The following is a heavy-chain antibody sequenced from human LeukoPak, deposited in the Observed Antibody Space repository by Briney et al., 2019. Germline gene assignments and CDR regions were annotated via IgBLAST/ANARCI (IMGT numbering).Heavy chain of an antibody. CDR3: ARDRSPYYDFWSGYYPVDAFDI. CDR2: ISSSSSYI. Sequence: PGGSLRLSCAASGFTSSSYSMNWVRQAPGKGLEWVSSISSSSSYIYYADSVKGRFTISRDNAKNSLYLQMNSLRAEDTAVYYCARDRSPYYDFWSGYYPVDAFDIWGQGTMVTVSS. J-gene: IGHJ3*02. CDR1: GFTSSSYS. V-gene: IGHV3-21*01. D-gene: IGHD3-3*01.